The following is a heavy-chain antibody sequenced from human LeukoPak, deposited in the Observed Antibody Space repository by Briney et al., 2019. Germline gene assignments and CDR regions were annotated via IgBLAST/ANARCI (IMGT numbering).Heavy chain of an antibody. D-gene: IGHD3-3*01. CDR1: GFTFRSYW. Sequence: PGGSLRLSCAASGFTFRSYWMHWVRRAPGKGLVWVSRINSDGSTTNYADSVKGRFTISRDNAKNTLYLQMNSLRAEDTAVYYCARAPYFDFWSGYPPDYWGQGTLVTVSS. CDR3: ARAPYFDFWSGYPPDY. CDR2: INSDGSTT. J-gene: IGHJ4*02. V-gene: IGHV3-74*01.